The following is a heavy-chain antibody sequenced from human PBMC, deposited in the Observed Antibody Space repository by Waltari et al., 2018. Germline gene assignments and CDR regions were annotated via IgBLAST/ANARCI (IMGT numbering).Heavy chain of an antibody. Sequence: QAQLVESGGGVVQPGMSPRLSCTGTGLSISRYGMHWVRQAPGKGLEWVALIWFDGGQTYYADSVRGRFTISRDNSKNTLYLDMNSLKLNDTAIYYCAKDAFGNTYVDHWGQGTLVTVAS. CDR2: IWFDGGQT. CDR1: GLSISRYG. J-gene: IGHJ4*02. V-gene: IGHV3-33*06. D-gene: IGHD3-10*01. CDR3: AKDAFGNTYVDH.